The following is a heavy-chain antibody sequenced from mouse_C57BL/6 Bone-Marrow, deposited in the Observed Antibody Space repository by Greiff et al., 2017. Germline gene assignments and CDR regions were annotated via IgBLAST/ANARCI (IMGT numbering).Heavy chain of an antibody. J-gene: IGHJ3*01. V-gene: IGHV1-64*01. CDR2: IHPNSGST. CDR1: GYTFTSYW. Sequence: VQLQQSGAELVKPGASVKLSCKASGYTFTSYWMHWVKQRPGQGLEWIGMIHPNSGSTNYNEKLKSKATLTVDKSSSTAYMQLSSLTSEDSAVYYCARSYGRCWFAYWGQGTLVTVSA. D-gene: IGHD1-1*01. CDR3: ARSYGRCWFAY.